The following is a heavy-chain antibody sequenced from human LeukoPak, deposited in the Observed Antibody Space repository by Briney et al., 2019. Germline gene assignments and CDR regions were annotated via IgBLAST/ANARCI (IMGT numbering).Heavy chain of an antibody. V-gene: IGHV3-11*01. CDR1: GFTFSDYY. CDR3: ARDWSVVVVANPLNAFDI. J-gene: IGHJ3*02. D-gene: IGHD2-15*01. CDR2: ISSSGSTI. Sequence: PGGSLRLSCAASGFTFSDYYMSWIRQAPGKGLEWVSYISSSGSTIYYADSVKGRFTISRDNAKNSLYLQMNSLRAEDTAVYYCARDWSVVVVANPLNAFDIWGQGTMVTVSS.